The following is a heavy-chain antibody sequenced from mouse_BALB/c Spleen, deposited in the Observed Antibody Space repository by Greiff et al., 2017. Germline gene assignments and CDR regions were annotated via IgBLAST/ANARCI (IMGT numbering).Heavy chain of an antibody. CDR2: ISSGGSYT. V-gene: IGHV5-6-4*01. J-gene: IGHJ4*01. CDR1: GFPFSSYP. Sequence: EVKVVESGGGLVKPGGSLKLSCAASGFPFSSYPMSWVRQTPEKRLEWVATISSGGSYTYYPDSVKGRFPISRNNAKNTLYLQMSSLESEDTAMYYCTRDRGYGQPLYYYAMDYWGQGTSVTVSA. CDR3: TRDRGYGQPLYYYAMDY. D-gene: IGHD2-10*02.